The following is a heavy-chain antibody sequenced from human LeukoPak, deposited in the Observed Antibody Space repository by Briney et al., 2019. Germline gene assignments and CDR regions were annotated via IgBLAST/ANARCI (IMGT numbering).Heavy chain of an antibody. D-gene: IGHD6-6*01. CDR1: GFTFSSYS. Sequence: GGSLRLSYAASGFTFSSYSMNWVRQAPGKGLEWVSYISSSSSTIYYADSVKGRFTISRDNAKNSLYLQMNSLRAEDTAVYYCASLYSSSWRSRDYWGQGTLVTVSS. CDR3: ASLYSSSWRSRDY. CDR2: ISSSSSTI. V-gene: IGHV3-48*01. J-gene: IGHJ4*02.